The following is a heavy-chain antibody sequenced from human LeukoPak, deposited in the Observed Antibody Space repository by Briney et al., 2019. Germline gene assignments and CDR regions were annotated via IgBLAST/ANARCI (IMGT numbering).Heavy chain of an antibody. CDR1: GGSISSSSSF. CDR2: IFYSGST. J-gene: IGHJ4*02. V-gene: IGHV4-39*07. Sequence: KPSETLSLTCSVSGGSISSSSSFWGWIRQPPGKGLEWIVSIFYSGSTYYNPSLKSRVTISVDTSKNQFSLKLSSVTAADTAVYYCARGYLIAVAGFDYWGQGTLVTVSS. CDR3: ARGYLIAVAGFDY. D-gene: IGHD6-19*01.